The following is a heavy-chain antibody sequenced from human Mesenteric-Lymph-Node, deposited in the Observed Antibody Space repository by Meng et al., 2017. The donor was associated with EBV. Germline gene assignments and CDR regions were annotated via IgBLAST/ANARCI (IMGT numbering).Heavy chain of an antibody. CDR3: ARDCCDRSGYYYHYADY. Sequence: QVQLVASXXGXAQPGXXLXXXXXXFGFTFSNYAMHWVRQTPGKGLEWVAVISYDGINKYYTDSEKGRFTISRDNSKNTLYLQVNSLRADDTALYYCARDCCDRSGYYYHYADYWGQGTLVNVSS. CDR2: ISYDGINK. V-gene: IGHV3-30-3*01. J-gene: IGHJ4*02. D-gene: IGHD3-22*01. CDR1: GFTFSNYA.